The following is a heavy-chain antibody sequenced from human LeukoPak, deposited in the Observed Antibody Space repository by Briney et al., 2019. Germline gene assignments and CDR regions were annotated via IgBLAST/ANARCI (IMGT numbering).Heavy chain of an antibody. V-gene: IGHV4-59*01. CDR3: ARPEVGCYANRCYPNWFDP. CDR1: GGSITCSY. J-gene: IGHJ5*02. Sequence: RPSETLSLTCTVSGGSITCSYWTWIPQPPGKGLEWIRYVYSNGNTNYNPSLKSRVTISIDTSKNQFSLKLTSVTAADTAVYYCARPEVGCYANRCYPNWFDPWGRGTLVTVSS. D-gene: IGHD3-16*01. CDR2: VYSNGNT.